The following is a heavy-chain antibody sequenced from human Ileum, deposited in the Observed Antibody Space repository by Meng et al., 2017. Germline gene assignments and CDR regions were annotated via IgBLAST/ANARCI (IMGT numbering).Heavy chain of an antibody. CDR1: GFSLSTSGVA. Sequence: SGPTLVKPTQTLALTCTFSGFSLSTSGVAVGWNRQPPGKALEWLELIYWTDETSYSPSLNSRLTITKDTSKNQVVLRMTNMYPVDTATYFCARDQYDSSGNYPSKGGYFDYWGQGTLVTVSS. J-gene: IGHJ4*02. CDR3: ARDQYDSSGNYPSKGGYFDY. CDR2: IYWTDET. D-gene: IGHD3-22*01. V-gene: IGHV2-5*01.